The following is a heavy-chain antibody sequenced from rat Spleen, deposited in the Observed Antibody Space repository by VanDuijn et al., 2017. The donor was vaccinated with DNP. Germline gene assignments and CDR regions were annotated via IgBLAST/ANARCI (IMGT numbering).Heavy chain of an antibody. CDR1: GHSITSNY. CDR3: ARWSDYFDY. V-gene: IGHV3-1*01. CDR2: ISYSGRT. Sequence: EVQLQESGPGLVKPSQSLSLTCSVTGHSITSNYWGWIRKFPGNKMEWIGHISYSGRTTYNPSLKSRISITRDTSKNQFFLQLNSVSTEDTATYYCARWSDYFDYWGQGVMVTVSS. J-gene: IGHJ2*01.